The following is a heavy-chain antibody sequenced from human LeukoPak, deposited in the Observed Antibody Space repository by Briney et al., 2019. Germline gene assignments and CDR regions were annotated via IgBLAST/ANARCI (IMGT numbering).Heavy chain of an antibody. Sequence: GGSLRLSCAASGFTFGDYAMSWVRQAPGKGLEWVGFIRSKAHGGTTEYAASVKGRFTISRDDSKSIAYLQMNSLKTEDTAVYYCTRGGSGSLDLDYWGQGTLVTVSS. CDR1: GFTFGDYA. V-gene: IGHV3-49*04. CDR3: TRGGSGSLDLDY. D-gene: IGHD3-10*01. CDR2: IRSKAHGGTT. J-gene: IGHJ4*02.